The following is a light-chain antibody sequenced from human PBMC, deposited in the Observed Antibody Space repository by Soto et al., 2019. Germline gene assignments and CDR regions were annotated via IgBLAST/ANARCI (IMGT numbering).Light chain of an antibody. CDR2: DAS. CDR3: QQRSNWPRIT. V-gene: IGKV3-11*01. J-gene: IGKJ5*01. CDR1: QSISSY. Sequence: EIVMTQSPATLSVSPGERATFSCRASQSISSYLAWYQQKRGQAPRLLIYDASSRATGIPARFSGSGSGTDFTLTISSLEPEDFAVYYCQQRSNWPRITFGQGTRLEIK.